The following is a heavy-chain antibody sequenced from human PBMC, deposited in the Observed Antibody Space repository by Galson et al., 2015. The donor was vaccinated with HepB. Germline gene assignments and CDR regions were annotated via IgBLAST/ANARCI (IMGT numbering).Heavy chain of an antibody. CDR2: ISSSSSYI. CDR3: ARDYCSGGSCYSVYYYYYYMDV. Sequence: LRLSCAASGFTFSSYSMNWVRQAPGKGLEWVSSISSSSSYIYYADSVKGRFTISRDNAKNSLYLQMNSLRAEDTAVYYCARDYCSGGSCYSVYYYYYYMDVWGKGTTVTVSS. J-gene: IGHJ6*03. D-gene: IGHD2-15*01. CDR1: GFTFSSYS. V-gene: IGHV3-21*01.